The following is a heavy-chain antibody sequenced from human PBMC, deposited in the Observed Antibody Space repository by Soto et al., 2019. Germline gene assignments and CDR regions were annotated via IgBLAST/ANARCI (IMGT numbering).Heavy chain of an antibody. J-gene: IGHJ5*01. D-gene: IGHD1-7*01. V-gene: IGHV3-23*01. Sequence: ELQLLESGGGLVQPGGSLRLSCAASGFTFSSYGMTWVRQAPGKGLEWVSFSSATGAGTYYADSVKGRFTISRDNSKNPLSRQTTRLRSEDTDVNYCTKARRAGENYSFSSDSWGQGDLVILSS. CDR2: SSATGAGT. CDR1: GFTFSSYG. CDR3: TKARRAGENYSFSSDS.